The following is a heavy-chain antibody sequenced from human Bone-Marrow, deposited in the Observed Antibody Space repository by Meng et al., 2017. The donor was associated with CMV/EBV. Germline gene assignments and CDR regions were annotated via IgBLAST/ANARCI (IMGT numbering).Heavy chain of an antibody. CDR1: GFTVSSNY. CDR3: AKDPSITMVRGAPGY. J-gene: IGHJ4*02. Sequence: GESLKISCAASGFTVSSNYMSWVRQAPGKGLEWVSVIYSGGSTYYADSVKGRFTISRDNSKNTLYLQMNSLRAEDTAVYYCAKDPSITMVRGAPGYWGQGTLVTVSS. CDR2: IYSGGST. D-gene: IGHD3-10*01. V-gene: IGHV3-66*02.